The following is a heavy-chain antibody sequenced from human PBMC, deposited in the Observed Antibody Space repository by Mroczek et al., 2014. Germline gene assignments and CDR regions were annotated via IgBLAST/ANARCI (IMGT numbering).Heavy chain of an antibody. CDR2: IYTSGST. CDR3: ATRPAYMTTVTTDNYFDY. CDR1: GGSISSGSYY. Sequence: VQLQESGPGLVKPSQTLSLTCTVSGGSISSGSYYWSWIRQPAGKGLEWIGRIYTSGSTNYNPSLKSRVTISVDTSKNQFSLKLSSVTAADTAVYYCATRPAYMTTVTTDNYFDYWGQGTLVTVSS. V-gene: IGHV4-61*02. D-gene: IGHD4-17*01. J-gene: IGHJ4*02.